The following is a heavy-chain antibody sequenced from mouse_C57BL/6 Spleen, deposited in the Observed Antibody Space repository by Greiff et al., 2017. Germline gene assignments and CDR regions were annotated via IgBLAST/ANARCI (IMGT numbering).Heavy chain of an antibody. CDR3: AKRGDTTVVATDAMDY. CDR1: GFSLTSYA. Sequence: VQLVESGPGLVAPSQSLSITCTVSGFSLTSYAISWVRQPPGKGLEWLGVIWPGGGTHYNSALKSRLSISKDNSKSQVFLKMNSLQTDDTATYYCAKRGDTTVVATDAMDYWGQGTSVTVSS. CDR2: IWPGGGT. V-gene: IGHV2-9-1*01. D-gene: IGHD1-1*01. J-gene: IGHJ4*01.